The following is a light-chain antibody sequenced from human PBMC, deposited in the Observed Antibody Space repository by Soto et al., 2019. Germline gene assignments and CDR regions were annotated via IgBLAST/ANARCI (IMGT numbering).Light chain of an antibody. CDR1: SSDVGAYNY. V-gene: IGLV2-14*01. J-gene: IGLJ1*01. CDR2: DVS. Sequence: QSALTQPASVSGCPGQSITISCTGTSSDVGAYNYDSWYQQYPGEAPKVIIYDVSHRPAGVSNRFSGSKSGNTASLTISGLQTQDEADYYCSSYTSATTDVFGTGTKVTVL. CDR3: SSYTSATTDV.